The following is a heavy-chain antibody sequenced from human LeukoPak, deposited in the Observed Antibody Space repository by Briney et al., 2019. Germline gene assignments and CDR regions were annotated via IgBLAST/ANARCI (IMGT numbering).Heavy chain of an antibody. V-gene: IGHV4-59*02. D-gene: IGHD3-3*01. CDR3: ARRTYDLWSGDYTGAFDI. CDR1: GGSVSDYY. Sequence: TTSETLSLTCTISGGSVSDYYWSWIRQPPGKGLEWIGYIYYSGSTNYNPSLKSRVTISVDTSKNQFSLKLSSVTAADTAVYYCARRTYDLWSGDYTGAFDIWGQGTMVTVSS. CDR2: IYYSGST. J-gene: IGHJ3*02.